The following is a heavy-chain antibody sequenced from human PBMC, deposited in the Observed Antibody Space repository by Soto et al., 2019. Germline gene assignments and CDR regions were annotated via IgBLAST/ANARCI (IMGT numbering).Heavy chain of an antibody. J-gene: IGHJ3*02. CDR1: GFTVSTNY. V-gene: IGHV3-53*01. D-gene: IGHD6-19*01. CDR2: IYSGGKT. Sequence: LTCAASGFTVSTNYISWVRQAPGKGLEWVSIIYSGGKTYYADSVKGRFVISRDNSKNTLYLQMNSLRVEDTAVYYCARMASLREWLVNAFDMWGQGTTVTVSS. CDR3: ARMASLREWLVNAFDM.